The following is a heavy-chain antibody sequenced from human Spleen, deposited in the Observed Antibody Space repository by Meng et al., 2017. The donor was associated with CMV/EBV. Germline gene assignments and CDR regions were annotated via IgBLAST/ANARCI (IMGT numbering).Heavy chain of an antibody. CDR1: GFTVSSNY. Sequence: GESLKISCAASGFTVSSNYMNWVRQAPGKGLEWVSIIYSDGSTYYADSVKGRFTISRDNSKNTLFLQMNSLRAEDTAVYYCAKEFVVTYYYYYYGMDVWGQGTTVTVSS. V-gene: IGHV3-53*01. CDR3: AKEFVVTYYYYYYGMDV. D-gene: IGHD3-22*01. CDR2: IYSDGST. J-gene: IGHJ6*02.